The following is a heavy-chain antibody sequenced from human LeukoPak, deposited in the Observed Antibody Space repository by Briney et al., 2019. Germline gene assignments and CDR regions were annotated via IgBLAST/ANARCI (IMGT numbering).Heavy chain of an antibody. Sequence: SGPTLVKPTQPLTLTCTFSGFSLTTSGVVVAWVRQPPGKALEWVAFIYGDDNKRYSPSLKSRLTITKDTSKNQVVLTMTNVDPVDTATYYCVHRTTVTSFDYWGQGTLVTVSS. CDR2: IYGDDNK. J-gene: IGHJ4*02. CDR1: GFSLTTSGVV. D-gene: IGHD4-17*01. CDR3: VHRTTVTSFDY. V-gene: IGHV2-5*02.